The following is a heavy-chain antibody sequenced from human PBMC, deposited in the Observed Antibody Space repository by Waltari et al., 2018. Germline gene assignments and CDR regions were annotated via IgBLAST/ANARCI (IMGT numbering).Heavy chain of an antibody. Sequence: QVQLVESGGGVVQPGGSLRLSCAASGFTFSSYGMHWVRQAPGKGLEWVPFVRSDGSKKYYADSVKGRFTISRDNSKNTLYLQMNSLRTEDAAVYYCAKAGCTSCYNPLVDYWGQGTLVTVSP. CDR1: GFTFSSYG. V-gene: IGHV3-30*02. J-gene: IGHJ4*02. CDR2: VRSDGSKK. D-gene: IGHD2-2*02. CDR3: AKAGCTSCYNPLVDY.